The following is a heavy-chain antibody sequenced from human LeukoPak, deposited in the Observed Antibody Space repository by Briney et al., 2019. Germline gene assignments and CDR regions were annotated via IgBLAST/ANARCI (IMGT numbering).Heavy chain of an antibody. CDR1: GGSISSSSYY. J-gene: IGHJ6*03. Sequence: PSQTLSLTCTVSGGSISSSSYYWGWIRQPPGKGLEWIGSIYYSGSTYYNPSLKSRVTISVDTSKNQFSLKLSSVTAADTAVYYCARIFFDGQLVTDYYYMDVWGKGTTVTVSS. D-gene: IGHD6-6*01. CDR3: ARIFFDGQLVTDYYYMDV. V-gene: IGHV4-39*01. CDR2: IYYSGST.